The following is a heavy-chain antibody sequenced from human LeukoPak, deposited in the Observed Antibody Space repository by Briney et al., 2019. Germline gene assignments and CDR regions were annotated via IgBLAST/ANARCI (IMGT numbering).Heavy chain of an antibody. CDR2: IRDSGVST. Sequence: GGSLRLSCAASGITFSSYAMSWVRQAPGKRLEWVSGIRDSGVSTFYADSVKGRLTIARDNSRNTLYLEMNSLRVEDTAVYYCAKEVGAIGRPLFDSWGQGTRVTVSS. J-gene: IGHJ4*02. CDR1: GITFSSYA. D-gene: IGHD1-1*01. V-gene: IGHV3-23*01. CDR3: AKEVGAIGRPLFDS.